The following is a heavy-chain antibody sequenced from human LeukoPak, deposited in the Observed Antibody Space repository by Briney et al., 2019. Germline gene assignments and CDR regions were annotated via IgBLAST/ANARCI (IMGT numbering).Heavy chain of an antibody. Sequence: SETLSLTCTVSGGSISSGDYYWSWIRQPPGKGLEWIGYIYYSGSTYYNPSLKSRVTISVDTSKNQFSLKLSSVTAADTAVYYCARFCNYYDSSGYYYGFDPWGQGTLVTVSS. J-gene: IGHJ5*02. CDR1: GGSISSGDYY. V-gene: IGHV4-30-4*02. CDR3: ARFCNYYDSSGYYYGFDP. D-gene: IGHD3-22*01. CDR2: IYYSGST.